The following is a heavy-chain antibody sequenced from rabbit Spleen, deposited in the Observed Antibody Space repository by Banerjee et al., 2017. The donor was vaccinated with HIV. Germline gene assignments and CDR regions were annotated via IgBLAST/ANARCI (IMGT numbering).Heavy chain of an antibody. V-gene: IGHV1S40*01. J-gene: IGHJ6*01. CDR1: GFDLSSSYY. CDR3: ARDAASSFSSYGMDL. CDR2: IDTSDGDT. D-gene: IGHD8-1*01. Sequence: QSLEESGGDLVKPGASLALTCKASGFDLSSSYYMCWVRQAPGKGLEWIACIDTSDGDTDYANWPKGRFTISKASSTTVTLQMTSLTAADTATYFCARDAASSFSSYGMDLWGPRTLVTVS.